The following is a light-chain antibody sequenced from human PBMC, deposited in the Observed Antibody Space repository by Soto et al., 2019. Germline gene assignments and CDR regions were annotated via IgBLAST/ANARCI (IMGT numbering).Light chain of an antibody. CDR2: AAS. CDR1: QGISSY. V-gene: IGKV1-9*01. Sequence: DIQLTQSPSFLSASVGDRVTITCRASQGISSYLAWYQQKPGKAPKLLIYAASTLQSGVPSRFSGSGSGTEFTLTISSLQPEDFATYYCQQLNRAIFTFGPGTKVDIK. J-gene: IGKJ3*01. CDR3: QQLNRAIFT.